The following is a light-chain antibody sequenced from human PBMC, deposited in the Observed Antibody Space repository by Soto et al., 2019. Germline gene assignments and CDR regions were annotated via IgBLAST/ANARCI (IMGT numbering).Light chain of an antibody. V-gene: IGKV4-1*01. CDR1: QSVLYSSNNKNY. J-gene: IGKJ4*01. CDR2: WAS. Sequence: DIVMTQSPDSLAVSLGERATINCKSSQSVLYSSNNKNYLAWYQQKPGQPPKLLIYWASTRESGVPDRFSGSGSGTDFTVSVSSVQAEDVTVYYCQQYYSTLLTFGGGTKVEIK. CDR3: QQYYSTLLT.